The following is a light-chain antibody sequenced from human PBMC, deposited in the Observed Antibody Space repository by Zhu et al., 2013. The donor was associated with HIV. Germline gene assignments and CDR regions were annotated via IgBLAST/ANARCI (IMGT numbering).Light chain of an antibody. CDR1: QSVSSNS. CDR2: AAS. CDR3: QQYVQSPRS. V-gene: IGKV3-20*01. J-gene: IGKJ5*01. Sequence: DIVLTQSPGTLSLSPGERATLSCRASQSVSSNSIAWYQHKHGQAPRLLIFAASSRATGIPDRFSGTGSGTDFTLTINSLEPEDFAVYYCQQYVQSPRSFGQGTRLEIK.